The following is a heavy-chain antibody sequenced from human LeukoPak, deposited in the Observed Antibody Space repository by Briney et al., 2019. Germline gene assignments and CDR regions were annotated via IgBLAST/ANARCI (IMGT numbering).Heavy chain of an antibody. CDR3: VRQVDITMALPDY. CDR1: GYTFSSYG. J-gene: IGHJ4*02. CDR2: ISGYNANT. D-gene: IGHD5-18*01. V-gene: IGHV1-18*01. Sequence: ASVKVSCKASGYTFSSYGITWVRRAPGQGLEWMGWISGYNANTNYAQKLQGRVTMTTDTSTTTASMELRSLRSDDTAVYYCVRQVDITMALPDYWGQGTLVTVSS.